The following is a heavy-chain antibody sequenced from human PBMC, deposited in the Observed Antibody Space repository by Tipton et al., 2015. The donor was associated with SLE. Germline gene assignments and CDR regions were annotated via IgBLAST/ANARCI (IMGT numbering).Heavy chain of an antibody. Sequence: TLSLTCTVSGGSISSSSYYWGWIRQPPGKGLEWIGSIYYSGSTYYNPSLKSRVSILVDTSKNQFSLKLRSVTAADTAVYYCARVGYDSSGFDYWGQGTLVTVSS. V-gene: IGHV4-39*07. J-gene: IGHJ4*02. CDR3: ARVGYDSSGFDY. CDR2: IYYSGST. D-gene: IGHD3-22*01. CDR1: GGSISSSSYY.